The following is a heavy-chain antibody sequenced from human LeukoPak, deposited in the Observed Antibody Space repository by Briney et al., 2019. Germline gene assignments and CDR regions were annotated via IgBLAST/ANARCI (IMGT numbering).Heavy chain of an antibody. J-gene: IGHJ2*01. Sequence: ASLKVSCRASGYTFTAHYIHWVRQAPGQGLEWMGWIDPNSGGTNYAQKFLGSVTMTGDTSLNTAFMELSRLRSDDTAIYYCARGRGTTMVRGVITNYFDLWGRGSLVTVSS. CDR3: ARGRGTTMVRGVITNYFDL. CDR1: GYTFTAHY. V-gene: IGHV1-2*02. D-gene: IGHD3-10*01. CDR2: IDPNSGGT.